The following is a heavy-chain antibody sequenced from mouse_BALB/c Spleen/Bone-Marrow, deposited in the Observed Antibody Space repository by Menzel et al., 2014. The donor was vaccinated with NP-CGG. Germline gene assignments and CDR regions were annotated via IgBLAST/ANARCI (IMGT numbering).Heavy chain of an antibody. CDR1: GFNIXDTY. D-gene: IGHD2-4*01. J-gene: IGHJ3*01. CDR3: AMITTGAWFAY. CDR2: IDPANGNT. V-gene: IGHV14-3*02. Sequence: SGAELVKPGASVKLSCTASGFNIXDTYMHWVKQRPEQGLEWIGRIDPANGNTKYDPKFQGKATITADTSSNTAYLQLSSLTSEDTAVYYCAMITTGAWFAYWGQGTLVTVSA.